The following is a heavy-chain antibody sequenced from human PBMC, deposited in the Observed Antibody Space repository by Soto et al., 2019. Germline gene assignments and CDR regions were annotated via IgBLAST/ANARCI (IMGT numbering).Heavy chain of an antibody. CDR2: IWYDGSNK. V-gene: IGHV3-33*01. CDR3: ARVMGEKKLYYYGWGSYSDYGMDV. Sequence: QVQLVESGGGVVQPGRSLRLSCAASGFTFSSYGMHWVRQAPGKGLEWVAVIWYDGSNKYYADSVKGRFTISRDNSKNTMYLQMNSLRAEDTAVYYCARVMGEKKLYYYGWGSYSDYGMDVWGQGTTVTVSS. CDR1: GFTFSSYG. J-gene: IGHJ6*02. D-gene: IGHD3-10*01.